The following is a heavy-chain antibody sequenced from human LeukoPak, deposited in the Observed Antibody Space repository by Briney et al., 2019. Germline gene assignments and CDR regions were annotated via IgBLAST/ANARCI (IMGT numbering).Heavy chain of an antibody. V-gene: IGHV3-66*01. CDR2: IYSGGSA. CDR1: GFSVSNNY. D-gene: IGHD1-7*01. J-gene: IGHJ3*02. CDR3: ARDQHNWNYYEAYDI. Sequence: PGGSLRLSCAASGFSVSNNYMSWVRQAPGKGLEWVSVIYSGGSAFHADSVKGRFTISRDNSKNTLYLQMNSLRAEDTAVYYCARDQHNWNYYEAYDIWGQGTMVTVSS.